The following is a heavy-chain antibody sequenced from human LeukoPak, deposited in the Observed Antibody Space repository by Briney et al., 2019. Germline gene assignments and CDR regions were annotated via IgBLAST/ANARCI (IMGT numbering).Heavy chain of an antibody. J-gene: IGHJ4*02. Sequence: SETLSLTRTVSGGSISSYYWSWIRQPPGKGLEWIGYIYYSGSTNYNPSLKSRVTISVDTSKNQFSLKLSSVTAADTAVYYCAGNYYDSTGPKYWGQGTLVTVSS. CDR3: AGNYYDSTGPKY. D-gene: IGHD3-22*01. CDR2: IYYSGST. CDR1: GGSISSYY. V-gene: IGHV4-59*01.